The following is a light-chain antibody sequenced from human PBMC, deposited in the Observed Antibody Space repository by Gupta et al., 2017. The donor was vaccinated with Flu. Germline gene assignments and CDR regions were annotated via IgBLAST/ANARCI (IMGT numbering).Light chain of an antibody. V-gene: IGLV3-21*02. CDR2: YDK. CDR3: QVWDSSTDFVV. J-gene: IGLJ2*01. CDR1: NIGGKS. Sequence: SYVLTQSPPAPVAPGLTARITCGGNNIGGKSVHWYQQKSGQAPVLLVYYDKNPPSGIPERFSSSKAGSTATLTISRVEAGDEAEYYCQVWDSSTDFVVFGGGTKLTVL.